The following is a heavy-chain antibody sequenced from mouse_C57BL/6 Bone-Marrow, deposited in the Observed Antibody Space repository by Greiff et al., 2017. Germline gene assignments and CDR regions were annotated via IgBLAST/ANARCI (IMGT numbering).Heavy chain of an antibody. D-gene: IGHD1-1*01. J-gene: IGHJ2*01. CDR1: GYTFTSYW. V-gene: IGHV1-61*01. CDR3: ARRGSPHYFDY. Sequence: VQLQQPGAELVRPGSSVKLSCKASGYTFTSYWMDWVKQRPGQGLEWIGNIYPSDSETHYNQKFKDKATLTVDKSSSTAYMQLSSLTSEDSAVYYCARRGSPHYFDYWGQGTTLTVSA. CDR2: IYPSDSET.